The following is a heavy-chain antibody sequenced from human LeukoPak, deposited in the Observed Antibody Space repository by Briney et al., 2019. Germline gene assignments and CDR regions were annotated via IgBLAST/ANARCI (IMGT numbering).Heavy chain of an antibody. J-gene: IGHJ5*01. CDR1: EFPFNGYW. D-gene: IGHD2-2*01. CDR3: AKEAADIVVVPAAMMDS. CDR2: INQDGSEK. V-gene: IGHV3-7*03. Sequence: GGSLRLSCAASEFPFNGYWMSWVRQAPGKGLECVANINQDGSEKYYVDSVRGRFTISRDNSKNTLYLQMNSLRAEDTAVYYCAKEAADIVVVPAAMMDSWGQGTLVTVSS.